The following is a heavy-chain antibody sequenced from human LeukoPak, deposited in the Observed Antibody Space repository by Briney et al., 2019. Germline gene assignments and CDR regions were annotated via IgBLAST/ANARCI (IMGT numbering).Heavy chain of an antibody. V-gene: IGHV3-30*02. D-gene: IGHD4-17*01. Sequence: GGPLRLSCAASGFTFSSYGMHWVRQAPGKGLEWVAFIRYDGSNKYYADSVKGRFTISRDNSKNTLYLQMNSLRAEDTAVYYCAKDSADDYGALTDAFDIWGQGTMVTVSS. CDR3: AKDSADDYGALTDAFDI. CDR2: IRYDGSNK. J-gene: IGHJ3*02. CDR1: GFTFSSYG.